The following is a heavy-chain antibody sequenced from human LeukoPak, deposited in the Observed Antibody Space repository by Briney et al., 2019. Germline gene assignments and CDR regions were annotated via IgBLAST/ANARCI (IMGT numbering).Heavy chain of an antibody. V-gene: IGHV1-18*01. Sequence: GASVKVSCKASGYTFTSYGISWVRQAPGQGLEWMGWISAYNGNTNYAQKLQGRVTMTTDTSTSTPYMELRSLRSDDTAVYYCSRFGEHNWFDPWGQGTLVTVSS. J-gene: IGHJ5*02. D-gene: IGHD3-10*01. CDR2: ISAYNGNT. CDR3: SRFGEHNWFDP. CDR1: GYTFTSYG.